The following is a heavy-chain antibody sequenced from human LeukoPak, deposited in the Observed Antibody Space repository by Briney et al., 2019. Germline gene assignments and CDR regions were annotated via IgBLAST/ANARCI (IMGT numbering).Heavy chain of an antibody. D-gene: IGHD3-22*01. J-gene: IGHJ4*02. CDR1: GFTFSSYG. Sequence: GGSLRLSCAASGFTFSSYGMSWVRQAPGKGLEWVSAISGSGGSTYYADSVKGRFTISRDNSKNTLYLQMNSLRAEDTAVYYCAKDRGSMIVVAINDYWGQGTLVTVSS. CDR3: AKDRGSMIVVAINDY. CDR2: ISGSGGST. V-gene: IGHV3-23*01.